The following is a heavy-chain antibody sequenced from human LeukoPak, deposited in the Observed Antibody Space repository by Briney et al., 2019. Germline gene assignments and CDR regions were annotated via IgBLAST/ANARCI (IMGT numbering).Heavy chain of an antibody. CDR1: GYTFTSYG. D-gene: IGHD6-6*01. Sequence: ASVKVSCKASGYTFTSYGISWVRQAPGQGLEWMGWISAYNGNTNYAQKLQGRVTMTTDTSTSTAYMELRSLRSDDTAVYYRASTELDYYYYYGMDVWGQGTTVTVSS. CDR2: ISAYNGNT. J-gene: IGHJ6*02. V-gene: IGHV1-18*01. CDR3: ASTELDYYYYYGMDV.